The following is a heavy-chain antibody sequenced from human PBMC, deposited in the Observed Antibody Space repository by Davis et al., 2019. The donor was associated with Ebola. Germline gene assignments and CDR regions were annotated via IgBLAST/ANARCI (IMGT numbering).Heavy chain of an antibody. CDR1: GGSFSDYS. Sequence: PSETLSLTCAVSGGSFSDYSRSWIRQPPGKGLEWIGEINHSGSTNYNPSLKSRVTISVDTSKNQFSLKLSSVTAADTAVYYCARQDYHGSGSYPAGWYFDLWGRGTLVTVSS. D-gene: IGHD3-10*01. J-gene: IGHJ2*01. CDR3: ARQDYHGSGSYPAGWYFDL. CDR2: INHSGST. V-gene: IGHV4-34*01.